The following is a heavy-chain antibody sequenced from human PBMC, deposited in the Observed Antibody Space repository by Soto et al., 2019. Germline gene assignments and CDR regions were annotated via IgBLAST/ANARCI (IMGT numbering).Heavy chain of an antibody. V-gene: IGHV4-30-4*01. J-gene: IGHJ4*02. Sequence: PSETLSLTCTVSGGSISSGDYYWSCIRQPPGKGLEWIGYIYYSGSTYYNPSLKSRVTISVDTSKNQFSLKLSSVTAADTAVYYCASVRYFDWLLSLQRTTTFDYWGQGTLVTVSS. CDR1: GGSISSGDYY. CDR3: ASVRYFDWLLSLQRTTTFDY. CDR2: IYYSGST. D-gene: IGHD3-9*01.